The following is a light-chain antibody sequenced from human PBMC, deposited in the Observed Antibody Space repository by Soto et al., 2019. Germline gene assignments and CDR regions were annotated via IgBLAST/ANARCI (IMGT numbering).Light chain of an antibody. CDR2: GAS. CDR1: QSVRNN. V-gene: IGKV3-15*01. CDR3: QQYKILPRT. Sequence: SLVTLSLTPRESATLSCWASQSVRNNLAWYQQKPVQAPILLICGASTRATGIPDRFSGSGSGTEFTLTISSLQSEDFAVYYCQQYKILPRTFGQGGIVDIK. J-gene: IGKJ1*01.